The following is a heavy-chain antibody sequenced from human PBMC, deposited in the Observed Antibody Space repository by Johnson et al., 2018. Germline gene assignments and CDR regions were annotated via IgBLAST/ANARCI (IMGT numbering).Heavy chain of an antibody. Sequence: VQLQQWGAGLLKXSETXSLXCAVYGGSFSGYYWMHWVRQAPGKGLVWVSRIHSDGSATNYADYVKGRFTISRDNARNTVDLQMNSLGFEDTAVYFCARGDYEGGYYYYMDVWGKGTTVTVSS. D-gene: IGHD4-17*01. CDR1: GGSFSGYYW. J-gene: IGHJ6*03. V-gene: IGHV3-74*01. CDR2: IHSDGSAT. CDR3: ARGDYEGGYYYYMDV.